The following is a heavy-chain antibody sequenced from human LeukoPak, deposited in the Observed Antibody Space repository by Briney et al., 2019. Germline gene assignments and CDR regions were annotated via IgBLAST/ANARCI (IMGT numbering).Heavy chain of an antibody. CDR1: GFTFSSYA. J-gene: IGHJ4*02. CDR2: ISNSGGST. CDR3: AKSGSYSSSWYVVSYDY. D-gene: IGHD6-13*01. Sequence: GGPLRLSCAASGFTFSSYAMNWVRQAPGKGLEWVSGISNSGGSTYYADSVKGRFTISRDNSMNTLYLQMNSLRADDTAVYYCAKSGSYSSSWYVVSYDYWGQGTLVTVSS. V-gene: IGHV3-23*01.